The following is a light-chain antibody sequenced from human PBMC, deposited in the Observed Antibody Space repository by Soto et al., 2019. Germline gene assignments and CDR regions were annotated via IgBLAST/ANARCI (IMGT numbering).Light chain of an antibody. CDR3: QQYGSSGT. V-gene: IGKV3-20*01. J-gene: IGKJ1*01. CDR1: QSVNNY. Sequence: IVLAQTSATLSLSPLAGETVPFRASQSVNNYLAWYQQKPGQATRLLIYGASNRATGIPDRCSGSGSGTDFTLTISILEPEDFAVYYCQQYGSSGTFGQGTKVDIK. CDR2: GAS.